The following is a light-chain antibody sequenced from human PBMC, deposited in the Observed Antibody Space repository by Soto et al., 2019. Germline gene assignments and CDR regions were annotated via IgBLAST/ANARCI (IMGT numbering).Light chain of an antibody. CDR1: QDISSY. V-gene: IGKV1-9*01. Sequence: DIQLTQSQSSLSASVGDRVAITFRASQDISSYLAWYQQKPGKAPKLLIYLASTLHSGVPSSFSGSGSGTDFSLTISSLQPEHAATYYCQSLNRFPHSFGGGTKVDIK. CDR2: LAS. CDR3: QSLNRFPHS. J-gene: IGKJ4*01.